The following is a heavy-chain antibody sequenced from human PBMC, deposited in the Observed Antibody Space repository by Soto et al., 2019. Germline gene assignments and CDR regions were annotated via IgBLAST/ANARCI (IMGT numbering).Heavy chain of an antibody. J-gene: IGHJ5*02. Sequence: QVQLVQSGAEVKKPGAPVKVSCKASGYTFTNYYMHWVRQAPGQGLEWMGIIDPSGGGTTYAQKFQGRLTMTRDTSTSTVYMEVSSLRSEDTAVYYCARDRVDCSGGNCWRSVEDTWGQGTLVTVSS. D-gene: IGHD2-15*01. V-gene: IGHV1-46*01. CDR2: IDPSGGGT. CDR3: ARDRVDCSGGNCWRSVEDT. CDR1: GYTFTNYY.